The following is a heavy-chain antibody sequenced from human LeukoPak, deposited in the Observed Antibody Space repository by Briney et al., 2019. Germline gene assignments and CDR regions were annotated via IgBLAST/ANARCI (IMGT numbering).Heavy chain of an antibody. Sequence: SETPSLTCTVSGGSISSGDYYWSWIRQPPGKGLEWIGYIYYRGSTYYNPSLKSRVTISVDTSKNQFSPKLSSVTAADTAVYYCARDSSDMVRGVINYYYYYMDVWGKGTTVTVSS. J-gene: IGHJ6*03. CDR1: GGSISSGDYY. CDR2: IYYRGST. V-gene: IGHV4-30-4*08. D-gene: IGHD3-10*01. CDR3: ARDSSDMVRGVINYYYYYMDV.